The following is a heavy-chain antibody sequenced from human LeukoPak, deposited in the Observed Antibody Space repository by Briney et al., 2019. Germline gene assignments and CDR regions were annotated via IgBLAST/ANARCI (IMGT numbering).Heavy chain of an antibody. CDR2: IKQDGSEK. CDR1: GFTFSSYA. D-gene: IGHD5-12*01. CDR3: ARVRSGYDYGFDY. Sequence: GGSLRLSCAASGFTFSSYAMHWVRQAPGKGLEWVANIKQDGSEKYYVDSVRGRFTISRDNAKNSLYLQMNSLRAEDTAVYYCARVRSGYDYGFDYWGQGTLVTVSS. V-gene: IGHV3-7*01. J-gene: IGHJ4*02.